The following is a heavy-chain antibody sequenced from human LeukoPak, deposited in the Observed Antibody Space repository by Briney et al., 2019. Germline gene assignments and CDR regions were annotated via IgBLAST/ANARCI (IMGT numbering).Heavy chain of an antibody. CDR3: AKYLYYYGSGSSYYFDY. D-gene: IGHD3-10*01. CDR2: ISSSGSTM. J-gene: IGHJ4*02. Sequence: GGSLRLSCAASGFTFSSYEMNWVRQAPGKGLEWVSYISSSGSTMYYADSVKGRFTISRDNAKNTLYLQMNSLRAEDTAVYYCAKYLYYYGSGSSYYFDYWGQGTLVTVSS. CDR1: GFTFSSYE. V-gene: IGHV3-48*03.